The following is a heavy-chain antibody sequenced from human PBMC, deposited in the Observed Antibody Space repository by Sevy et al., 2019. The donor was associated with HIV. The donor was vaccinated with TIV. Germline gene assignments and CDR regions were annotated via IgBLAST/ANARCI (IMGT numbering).Heavy chain of an antibody. CDR3: ARDFEMSVADC. J-gene: IGHJ4*02. CDR2: INLDGSEK. D-gene: IGHD6-19*01. V-gene: IGHV3-7*01. CDR1: GFSFSNYW. Sequence: GGSLRLSCEASGFSFSNYWMSWVRQAPGKGLEWVANINLDGSEKYYVDSVKGRFTISRDNAKNSLYLQMNSLRAEDTAVYYFARDFEMSVADCWGQGTLVTVSS.